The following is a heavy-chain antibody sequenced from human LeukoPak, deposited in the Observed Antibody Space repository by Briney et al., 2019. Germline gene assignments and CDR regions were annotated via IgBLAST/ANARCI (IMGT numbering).Heavy chain of an antibody. CDR1: GGSISSSSYY. CDR3: ARLRYFEEFDY. D-gene: IGHD3-9*01. J-gene: IGHJ4*02. CDR2: IYYSGST. V-gene: IGHV4-39*07. Sequence: PSETLSLTCAVSGGSISSSSYYWGWIRQPPGKGLEWIGSIYYSGSTYYNPSLKSRVTISVDTSKNQFSLKLSSVTAADTAVYYCARLRYFEEFDYWGQGTLVTVSS.